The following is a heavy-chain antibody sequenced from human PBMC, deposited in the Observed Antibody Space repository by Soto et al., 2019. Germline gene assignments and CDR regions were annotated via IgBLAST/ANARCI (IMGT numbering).Heavy chain of an antibody. Sequence: GSLRLSCASSWLTVSNNYMTWGRPAPGKGLGRGSVIYSGGTTYYADSVKGRFIISRDTSKNTVSLELKNLRAEDTAVYYCARDRPFEHGLDFWGQGTMVTVSS. CDR3: ARDRPFEHGLDF. V-gene: IGHV3-53*01. D-gene: IGHD2-21*01. CDR1: WLTVSNNY. CDR2: IYSGGTT. J-gene: IGHJ6*02.